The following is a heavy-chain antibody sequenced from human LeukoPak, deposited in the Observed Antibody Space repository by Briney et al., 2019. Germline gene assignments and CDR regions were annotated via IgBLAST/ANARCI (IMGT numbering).Heavy chain of an antibody. CDR1: GYTFTSYG. Sequence: GASVKVSCKASGYTFTSYGISWVRQAPGQGLEWMGWISAYNGNTNYAQKLQGRVTMTTDTSTSTAYMELGSLRSDDTAVYYCARVWVGGADYGDFPGWFDPWGQGTLVTVSS. D-gene: IGHD4-17*01. CDR3: ARVWVGGADYGDFPGWFDP. J-gene: IGHJ5*02. CDR2: ISAYNGNT. V-gene: IGHV1-18*04.